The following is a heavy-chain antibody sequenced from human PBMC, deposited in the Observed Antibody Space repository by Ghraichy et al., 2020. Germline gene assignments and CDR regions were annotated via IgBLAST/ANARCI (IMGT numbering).Heavy chain of an antibody. CDR2: ISSSSSYI. D-gene: IGHD6-19*01. J-gene: IGHJ6*02. Sequence: GGSLRLSCAASGFTFSSYSMNWVRQAPGKGLEWVSSISSSSSYIYYADSVKGRFTISRDNAKNSLYLQMNSLRAEDTAVYYCARDRSSGWSHYYYYGMDVWGQGTTVTVSS. CDR3: ARDRSSGWSHYYYYGMDV. CDR1: GFTFSSYS. V-gene: IGHV3-21*01.